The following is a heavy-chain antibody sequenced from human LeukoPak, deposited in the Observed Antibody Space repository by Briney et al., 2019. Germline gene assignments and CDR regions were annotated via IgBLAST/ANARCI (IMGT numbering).Heavy chain of an antibody. Sequence: SETLSLTCTLSGDSISTYYWSWIRQPAGKGLEWIGRIYSSGSTNYSPSLKSRVTISIDKSKSQFSLRLNSVTAADTAVYYCARNLDSYASNGHYQPYSFDYGGQGILMTVSS. V-gene: IGHV4-4*07. CDR3: ARNLDSYASNGHYQPYSFDY. D-gene: IGHD3-22*01. J-gene: IGHJ4*02. CDR1: GDSISTYY. CDR2: IYSSGST.